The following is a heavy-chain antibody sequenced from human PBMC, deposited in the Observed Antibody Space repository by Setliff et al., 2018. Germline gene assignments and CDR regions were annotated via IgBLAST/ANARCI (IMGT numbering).Heavy chain of an antibody. D-gene: IGHD3-9*01. J-gene: IGHJ3*02. Sequence: ASVKVSCKASGGTFSSYAISWVRQAPGQGLEWMGWISVYNGKTKYAQKFQGRVTMTRNTSISTAYMELSSLRSEDTAVYYCARGRYHYDILTGYSTNDAFDIWGQGTMVTVSS. CDR1: GGTFSSYA. V-gene: IGHV1-8*02. CDR2: ISVYNGKT. CDR3: ARGRYHYDILTGYSTNDAFDI.